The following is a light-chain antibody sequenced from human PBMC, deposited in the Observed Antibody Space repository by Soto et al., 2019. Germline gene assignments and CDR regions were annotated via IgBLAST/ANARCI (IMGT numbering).Light chain of an antibody. CDR1: QSVSSSY. J-gene: IGKJ1*01. Sequence: EIVLTQSPGTLSLSPGERATLSCRASQSVSSSYLAWYQQKPGQAPRLLIYGASSRATGIPDRLSGSGSGTDFTLTISRLEPEDFAVYYCQQYGSSPDVTFGQGTKVDIK. V-gene: IGKV3-20*01. CDR3: QQYGSSPDVT. CDR2: GAS.